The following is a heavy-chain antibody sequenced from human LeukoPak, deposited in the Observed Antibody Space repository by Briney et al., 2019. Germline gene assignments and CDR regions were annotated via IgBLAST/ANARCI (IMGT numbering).Heavy chain of an antibody. CDR3: AKERNLEIAVAGTIFDY. CDR2: MNPNSGNT. J-gene: IGHJ4*02. V-gene: IGHV1-8*03. CDR1: GYTFTSYD. D-gene: IGHD6-19*01. Sequence: GASVKVSCKASGYTFTSYDINWVRQATGQGLEWMGWMNPNSGNTGYAQKFQGRVTITRNTSISTAYMELSSLRAEDTAVYYCAKERNLEIAVAGTIFDYWGQGTLVTVSS.